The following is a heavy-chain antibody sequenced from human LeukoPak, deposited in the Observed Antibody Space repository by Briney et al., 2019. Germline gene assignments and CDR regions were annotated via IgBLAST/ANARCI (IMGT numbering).Heavy chain of an antibody. D-gene: IGHD6-6*01. CDR1: GFTFSNYA. J-gene: IGHJ4*02. V-gene: IGHV3-23*01. CDR3: ARGLYSSSP. CDR2: ISGSGGST. Sequence: PGGSLRLPXAASGFTFSNYAMNWVRQAPGKGLEWVSAISGSGGSTYYADSVKGRFTISRDNSKNTLYLQMNSLRAEDTAVYYCARGLYSSSPWGQGILVTVSS.